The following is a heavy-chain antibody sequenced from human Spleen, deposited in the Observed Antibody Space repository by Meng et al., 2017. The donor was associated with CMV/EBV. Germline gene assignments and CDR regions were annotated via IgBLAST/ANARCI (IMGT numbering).Heavy chain of an antibody. Sequence: VSLRLYCGASGFTFSNHYMSWVRQAPGNGLEWISYISSNGTIKYYSDSVKGRFTVSRGNTKSSLYLQMNSLRDDDTAMYYCVRGLIDWGQGTLVTVSS. CDR3: VRGLID. D-gene: IGHD3-16*02. CDR1: GFTFSNHY. J-gene: IGHJ4*02. CDR2: ISSNGTIK. V-gene: IGHV3-11*01.